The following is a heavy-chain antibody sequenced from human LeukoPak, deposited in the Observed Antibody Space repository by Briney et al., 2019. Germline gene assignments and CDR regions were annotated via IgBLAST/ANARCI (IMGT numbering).Heavy chain of an antibody. Sequence: PSETLSLTCTVSGGSVSSHSWSWLRQPPGKGLEWLGYIHYSGSTDYNPSLESQVTISVDTSKNQFSLKLSSVTAADTAVYYCASQGYWGQGTLVTVSS. J-gene: IGHJ4*02. CDR3: ASQGY. V-gene: IGHV4-59*02. CDR1: GGSVSSHS. CDR2: IHYSGST.